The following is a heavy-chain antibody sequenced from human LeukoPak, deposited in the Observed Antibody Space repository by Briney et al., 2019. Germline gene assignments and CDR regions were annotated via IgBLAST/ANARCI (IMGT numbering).Heavy chain of an antibody. D-gene: IGHD2-2*01. V-gene: IGHV5-51*01. J-gene: IGHJ5*02. CDR2: IYPGDSDT. Sequence: GESLKISCKGSGYSFTSYWIGWVRQMPGKGLEWMGIIYPGDSDTRYSPSFQGQVTISADKSISTAYLQWSSLKASDTAMYYCARQSGHCSSTSCLNWFDPWGQGTLVTVSS. CDR1: GYSFTSYW. CDR3: ARQSGHCSSTSCLNWFDP.